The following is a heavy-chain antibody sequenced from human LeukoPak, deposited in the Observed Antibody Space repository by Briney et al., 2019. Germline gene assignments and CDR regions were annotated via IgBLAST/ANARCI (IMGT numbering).Heavy chain of an antibody. CDR3: ARDTHEYGSGSYYDDTFDS. V-gene: IGHV4-59*11. D-gene: IGHD3-10*01. CDR2: MHHSGKA. Sequence: PSETLSLTCTVSGGSMIDHYWSWVRQPPGKGLEWVGYMHHSGKANSNPSLKSRVTISVDTSKNQVSLKLSSVTAADTAVYYCARDTHEYGSGSYYDDTFDSWGQGALVTVPS. CDR1: GGSMIDHY. J-gene: IGHJ3*02.